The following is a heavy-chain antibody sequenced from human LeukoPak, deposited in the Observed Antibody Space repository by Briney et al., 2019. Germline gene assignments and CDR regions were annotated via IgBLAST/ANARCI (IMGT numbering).Heavy chain of an antibody. CDR1: GFTFRIFG. CDR2: ISYDGTNK. Sequence: PGVSLSLSCAASGFTFRIFGVLGLRQARGRGLEWVAVISYDGTNKYSADSVQGRFTISRDNSKNTLYLQMNSLRAEDTALYYCAKGSWFDPWGQGTLVTVSS. V-gene: IGHV3-30*18. J-gene: IGHJ5*02. CDR3: AKGSWFDP.